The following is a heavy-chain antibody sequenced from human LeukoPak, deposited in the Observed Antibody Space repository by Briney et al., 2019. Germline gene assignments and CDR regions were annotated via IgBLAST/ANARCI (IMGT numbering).Heavy chain of an antibody. CDR3: TRDNGFMYYDFWSGYPY. J-gene: IGHJ4*02. CDR2: IRSKAYGGTT. V-gene: IGHV3-49*04. D-gene: IGHD3-3*01. Sequence: PGGSLRLSCAASGFTFSSYSMNWVRQAPGKGLEWVGFIRSKAYGGTTEYAASVKGRFTISRDDSKSIAYLQMNSLKTEDTAVYYCTRDNGFMYYDFWSGYPYWGQGTLVTVSS. CDR1: GFTFSSYS.